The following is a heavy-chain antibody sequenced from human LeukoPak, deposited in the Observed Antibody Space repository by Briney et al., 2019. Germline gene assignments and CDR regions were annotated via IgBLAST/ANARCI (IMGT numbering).Heavy chain of an antibody. D-gene: IGHD4-17*01. CDR3: ARFQTTVTTVDY. CDR1: GGTFSSYA. J-gene: IGHJ4*02. CDR2: IIPILGIA. V-gene: IGHV1-69*04. Sequence: ASVKVSCKASGGTFSSYAIIWVRQAPGQGLEWMGRIIPILGIANYAQKFQGRVTITADKSTSTAYMELSSLRSEDTAVYYCARFQTTVTTVDYWGQGTLVTVSS.